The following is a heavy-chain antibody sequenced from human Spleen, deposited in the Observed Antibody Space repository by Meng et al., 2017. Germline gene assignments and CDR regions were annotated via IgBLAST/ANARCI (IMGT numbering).Heavy chain of an antibody. CDR2: ISAYNGNT. CDR1: GYTFTSYG. J-gene: IGHJ6*02. D-gene: IGHD6-6*01. V-gene: IGHV1-18*01. CDR3: ARGGLYSSSYYYYYGMDV. Sequence: ASVKVSCKASGYTFTSYGISWVRQAPGQGLDWMGWISAYNGNTNYAQKLQGRVTMTTDTSTSTAYMELRSLRSDDTAVYYCARGGLYSSSYYYYYGMDVWGQGTTVTVSS.